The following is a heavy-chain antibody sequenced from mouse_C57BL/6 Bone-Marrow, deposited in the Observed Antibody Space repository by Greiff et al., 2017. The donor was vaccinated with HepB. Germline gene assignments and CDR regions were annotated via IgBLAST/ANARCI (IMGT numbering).Heavy chain of an antibody. J-gene: IGHJ2*01. V-gene: IGHV14-4*01. Sequence: VQLQQSGAELVRPGASVKLSCTASGFNIKDDYMHWVKQRPEQGLEWIGWIDPENGDTEYASKFQGKATITADTSSNTAYLHLSSLTPEDTAVYYCTTLYPYFDYWGQGTTLTVSS. CDR2: IDPENGDT. CDR3: TTLYPYFDY. CDR1: GFNIKDDY.